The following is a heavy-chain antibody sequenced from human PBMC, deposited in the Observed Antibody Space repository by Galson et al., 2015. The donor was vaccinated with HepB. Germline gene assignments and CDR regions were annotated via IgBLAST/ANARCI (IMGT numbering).Heavy chain of an antibody. J-gene: IGHJ4*02. D-gene: IGHD2/OR15-2a*01. CDR3: ARARYSTSPPDY. CDR1: GYIFNNYG. Sequence: SVKVSCKASGYIFNNYGISWVRQAPGQGLEWMGWISIYNGDTDYAQKFQGRVTTTTDRSTSTAYMKLRSLRFDDTAVYYCARARYSTSPPDYWGQGTLVTVSS. CDR2: ISIYNGDT. V-gene: IGHV1-18*01.